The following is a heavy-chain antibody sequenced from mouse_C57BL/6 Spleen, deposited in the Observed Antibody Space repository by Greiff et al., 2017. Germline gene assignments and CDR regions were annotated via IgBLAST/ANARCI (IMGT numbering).Heavy chain of an antibody. CDR1: GYTFTDYE. Sequence: VKLLESGAELVRPGASVTLSCKASGYTFTDYEMHWVKQTPVHGLEWIGAIDPETGGTAYNQKFKGKAILTAAKSSSTAYMELRSLTSEDSAVYYCTRGIDYAMDYWGQGTSVTVSS. CDR3: TRGIDYAMDY. J-gene: IGHJ4*01. V-gene: IGHV1-15*01. CDR2: IDPETGGT.